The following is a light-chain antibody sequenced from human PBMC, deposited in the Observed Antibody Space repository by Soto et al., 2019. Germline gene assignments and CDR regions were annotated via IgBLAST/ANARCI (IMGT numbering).Light chain of an antibody. J-gene: IGLJ1*01. CDR1: SSDVDNGYNS. V-gene: IGLV2-14*01. CDR3: SSYSTSAATYV. Sequence: QSALTQPASLSGSPGQSITISCTGTSSDVDNGYNSVSWYQQHPGKAPKLIIYEVRNRPSGVSNRFSGSKSGNTASLTISGLQVEDEADYFCSSYSTSAATYVFGTGTKVTVL. CDR2: EVR.